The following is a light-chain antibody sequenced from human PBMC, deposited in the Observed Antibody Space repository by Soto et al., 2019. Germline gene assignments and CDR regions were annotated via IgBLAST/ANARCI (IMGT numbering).Light chain of an antibody. V-gene: IGLV3-21*02. CDR2: DDR. Sequence: SYELTQPPSVSVAPGQTARITCGVHNIRSKSVHWYQQKPGQAPVLVVYDDRDRPSGIPERFSGSNSGNTATLTISRVEAGDEAEYYCQVWDSSSDHFVFGTGTKVTVL. CDR1: NIRSKS. CDR3: QVWDSSSDHFV. J-gene: IGLJ1*01.